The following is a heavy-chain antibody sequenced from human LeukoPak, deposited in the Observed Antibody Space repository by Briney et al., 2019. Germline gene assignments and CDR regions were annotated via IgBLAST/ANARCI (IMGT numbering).Heavy chain of an antibody. CDR3: ARVSDTSMVTPGFDS. V-gene: IGHV1-18*01. CDR2: VSTSNGDT. Sequence: ASVKVSCKTSGYNFNRYTITWVRQAPEQGLEWMGWVSTSNGDTSYADKFQGRVTMTTETVTKTAYMELRRLRSGDTAMYFCARVSDTSMVTPGFDSWGQGTLVTVSS. D-gene: IGHD5-18*01. CDR1: GYNFNRYT. J-gene: IGHJ4*02.